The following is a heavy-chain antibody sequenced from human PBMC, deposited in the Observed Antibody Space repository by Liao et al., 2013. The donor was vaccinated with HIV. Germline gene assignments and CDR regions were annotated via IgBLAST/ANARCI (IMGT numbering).Heavy chain of an antibody. CDR1: GGFISNYY. J-gene: IGHJ6*03. V-gene: IGHV4-59*01. D-gene: IGHD1-20*01. Sequence: QVQLQESGPGLVKPSETLSLTCTVSGGFISNYYWSWVRQPPGRGLEWIGFVHYSGTTSYSPSLKSRISMSIDTSKNQFSLKLTSVTAADTAVYYCARDITGYYSYYMDVWGKGTPVTVSS. CDR3: ARDITGYYSYYMDV. CDR2: VHYSGTT.